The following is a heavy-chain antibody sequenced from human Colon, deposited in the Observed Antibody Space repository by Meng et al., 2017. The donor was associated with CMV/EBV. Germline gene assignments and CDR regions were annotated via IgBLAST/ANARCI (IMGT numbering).Heavy chain of an antibody. Sequence: ASVKVSCKASGYTLTRYDINWVRQATGQGLEWMGWMNPNSGNTGYAQKFQGRVTISRNTSISTAYMELSSLRSEDTAVYYCAKWDPNYGMDVWGQGTTVTVSS. D-gene: IGHD1-26*01. V-gene: IGHV1-8*03. CDR1: GYTLTRYD. CDR3: AKWDPNYGMDV. CDR2: MNPNSGNT. J-gene: IGHJ6*02.